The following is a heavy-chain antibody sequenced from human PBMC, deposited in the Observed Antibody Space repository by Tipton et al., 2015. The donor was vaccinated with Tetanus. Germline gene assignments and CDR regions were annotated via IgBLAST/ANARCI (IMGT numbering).Heavy chain of an antibody. J-gene: IGHJ6*02. CDR1: GGSVSSGSYY. CDR3: ARRREWVATGTYGMDV. V-gene: IGHV4-61*01. CDR2: IYYSGST. Sequence: TLSLTCTVSGGSVSSGSYYWSWIRQPPGKGLEWIGYIYYSGSTNYNPSLKSRVTISVDTSKNQFSLRLSSVTAADTAVYYCARRREWVATGTYGMDVWGQGTTVTVSS. D-gene: IGHD5-12*01.